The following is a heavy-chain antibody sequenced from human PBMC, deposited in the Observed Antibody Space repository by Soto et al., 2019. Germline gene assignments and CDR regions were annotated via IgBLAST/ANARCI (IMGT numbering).Heavy chain of an antibody. V-gene: IGHV3-15*01. CDR2: IKRKTDGGTT. CDR1: GFTFSNAW. CDR3: TTGGTYYYGMDV. J-gene: IGHJ6*02. Sequence: EVQLVESGGGLVKPGGSLRLSCAASGFTFSNAWMSWVRQAPGKGLEWVGRIKRKTDGGTTDYAAPVKGRFTISRDDSKNTLYLQMNSLKTEDTAVYYCTTGGTYYYGMDVWGQGTTVTVSS.